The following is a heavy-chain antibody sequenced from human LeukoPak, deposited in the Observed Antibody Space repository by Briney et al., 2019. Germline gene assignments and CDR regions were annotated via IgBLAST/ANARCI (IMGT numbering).Heavy chain of an antibody. J-gene: IGHJ4*02. Sequence: GASVKVSCKASGGTFSSYAISWVRQAPGQGLEWMGGIIPIFGTANYAQKFQGRVTITADESTSTAYMELSSLRSEDTAAYYCAEGLFVDTAMVRIDYWGQGTLVTVSS. D-gene: IGHD5-18*01. CDR2: IIPIFGTA. V-gene: IGHV1-69*13. CDR1: GGTFSSYA. CDR3: AEGLFVDTAMVRIDY.